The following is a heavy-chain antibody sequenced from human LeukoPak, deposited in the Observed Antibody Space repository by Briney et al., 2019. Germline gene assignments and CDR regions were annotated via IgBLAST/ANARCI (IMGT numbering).Heavy chain of an antibody. CDR2: IIPIFGTA. CDR3: ARSPLVGDNWFDP. D-gene: IGHD2-2*01. Sequence: SVKVSCKASGGTFSSYAISWVRQAPGQGLGWMGRIIPIFGTANYAQKFQGRVTISTDESTSTAYMELSSLRSEDTAVYYCARSPLVGDNWFDPWGQGTLVTVSS. J-gene: IGHJ5*02. V-gene: IGHV1-69*05. CDR1: GGTFSSYA.